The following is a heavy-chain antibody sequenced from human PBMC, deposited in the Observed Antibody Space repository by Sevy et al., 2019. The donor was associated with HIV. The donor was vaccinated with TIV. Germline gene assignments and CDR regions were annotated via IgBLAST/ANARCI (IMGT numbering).Heavy chain of an antibody. CDR1: GFTVSGNY. Sequence: GGSLRLSCAASGFTVSGNYMSWVRQAPGKGLEWVSVIYSGGSTHYADSVKGRFTISRDTSKTTLYLQMNSLRFEDTAVYYCASTSCSGGSCYSLIDAWGQGTLVTVSS. V-gene: IGHV3-66*02. J-gene: IGHJ4*02. CDR2: IYSGGST. CDR3: ASTSCSGGSCYSLIDA. D-gene: IGHD2-15*01.